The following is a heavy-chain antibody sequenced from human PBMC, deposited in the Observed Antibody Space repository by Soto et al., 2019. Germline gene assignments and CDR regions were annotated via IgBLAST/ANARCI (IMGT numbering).Heavy chain of an antibody. CDR2: LSGSGSSS. CDR1: GFTFSSYA. V-gene: IGHV3-23*01. J-gene: IGHJ4*02. Sequence: EVQLLESGGGLVQPGGSLRVSCAASGFTFSSYAMSWGRQAPGRGLEWVSGLSGSGSSSYYADSVKGRFTISRDNSKNTMYLQMNSLRAEETAVYYCAKGLPGHSSGPSFDYWGQGTQVTVSS. D-gene: IGHD5-18*01. CDR3: AKGLPGHSSGPSFDY.